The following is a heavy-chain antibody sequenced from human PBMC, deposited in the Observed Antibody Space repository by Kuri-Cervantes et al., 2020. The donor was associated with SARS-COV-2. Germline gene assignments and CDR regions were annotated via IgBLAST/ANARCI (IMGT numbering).Heavy chain of an antibody. CDR2: ISYDGSNK. Sequence: GGSLRLSCAASGFTFSSYAMHWVRQAPGKGLEWVAVISYDGSNKYYADSVKGRFTISRDNSKNTLYLQMNSLRAEDTAVCYCARDPEYSSGWYERGYYFDYWGQGTLVTVSS. V-gene: IGHV3-30-3*01. CDR1: GFTFSSYA. CDR3: ARDPEYSSGWYERGYYFDY. D-gene: IGHD6-19*01. J-gene: IGHJ4*02.